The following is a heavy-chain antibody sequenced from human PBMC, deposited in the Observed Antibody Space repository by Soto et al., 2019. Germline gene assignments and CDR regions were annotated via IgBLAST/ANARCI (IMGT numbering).Heavy chain of an antibody. D-gene: IGHD5-18*01. CDR1: GYNFTSYW. CDR3: ARSTRVDTATNTNGRGMDV. CDR2: IYPGDSDT. V-gene: IGHV5-51*01. Sequence: PGESLKISCRGSGYNFTSYWIGWVRQMPGKGLEWMGIIYPGDSDTRYSPSFQGQVTISADKSISTAYLQWSSLKASDTAMYYCARSTRVDTATNTNGRGMDVWGQGTTVTVSS. J-gene: IGHJ6*02.